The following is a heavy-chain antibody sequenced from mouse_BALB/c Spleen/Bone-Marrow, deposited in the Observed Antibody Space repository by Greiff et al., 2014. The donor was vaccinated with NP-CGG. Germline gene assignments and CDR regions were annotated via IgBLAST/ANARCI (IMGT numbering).Heavy chain of an antibody. J-gene: IGHJ3*01. Sequence: VHVKQSGPELVKPGASVRMSCKASGYTFTSYVMHWVKQKPGQGLEWIGYINPYNDGTKYNEKFKGRATLTSDKSSSTAYMEPSSLTSEDSAVYYCAREYYGPAYWGQGTLVTVSA. CDR3: AREYYGPAY. D-gene: IGHD1-1*02. V-gene: IGHV1-14*01. CDR2: INPYNDGT. CDR1: GYTFTSYV.